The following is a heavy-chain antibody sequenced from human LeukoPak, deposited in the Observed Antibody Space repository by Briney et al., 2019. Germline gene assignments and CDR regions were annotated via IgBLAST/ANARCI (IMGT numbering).Heavy chain of an antibody. D-gene: IGHD6-19*01. V-gene: IGHV4-38-2*01. CDR2: IYHSGST. CDR1: GYSISSGYY. CDR3: ASHGGYSSGWLGYYFDY. J-gene: IGHJ4*02. Sequence: SETLSLTCAVSGYSISSGYYWGWIRPPPGKGLEWIGSIYHSGSTYYNPSLKSRVTISVDTSKNQFSLKLSSVTAADTAVYYCASHGGYSSGWLGYYFDYWGQGTLVTVSS.